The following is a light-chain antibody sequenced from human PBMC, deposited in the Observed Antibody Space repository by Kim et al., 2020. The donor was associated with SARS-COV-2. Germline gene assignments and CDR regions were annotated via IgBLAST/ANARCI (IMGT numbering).Light chain of an antibody. V-gene: IGKV3-20*01. Sequence: EIVLTQSPGTLSLSPGERATLSCRASQSVSSSYLAWYQQKPGQAPRLFIYGASSRATGIPDRFSGSGSGTDFTLTISRLEPEDFAVYYCQQYGSSPYTFGQGTKLEI. CDR1: QSVSSSY. CDR3: QQYGSSPYT. CDR2: GAS. J-gene: IGKJ2*01.